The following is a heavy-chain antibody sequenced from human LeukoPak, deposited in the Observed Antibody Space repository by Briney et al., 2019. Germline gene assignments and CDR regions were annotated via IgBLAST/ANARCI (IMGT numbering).Heavy chain of an antibody. CDR3: ARGSAPYYYGMDV. J-gene: IGHJ6*02. CDR2: INHSGST. Sequence: SETLSLTCAVYGGSFSGYYWSWIRQPPGKGLEWIGEINHSGSTNYNPSLKSRVTISVDTSKNQFSLKLSSVTAADTAVYYCARGSAPYYYGMDVWGQGTTVTVSS. V-gene: IGHV4-34*01. CDR1: GGSFSGYY.